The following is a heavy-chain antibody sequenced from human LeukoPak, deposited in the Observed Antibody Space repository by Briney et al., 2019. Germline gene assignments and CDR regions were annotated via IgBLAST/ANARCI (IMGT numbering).Heavy chain of an antibody. D-gene: IGHD4-17*01. CDR3: ARSEATVVTQSAFDI. V-gene: IGHV1-2*02. CDR2: INPNSGGT. CDR1: GYTFTGYY. Sequence: ASVKVSCKASGYTFTGYYMHWVRQAPGQGLEWMGWINPNSGGTNYAQKFQGRVTITADKSTSTAYMELSSLRSEDTAVYYCARSEATVVTQSAFDIWGQGTMVTVSS. J-gene: IGHJ3*02.